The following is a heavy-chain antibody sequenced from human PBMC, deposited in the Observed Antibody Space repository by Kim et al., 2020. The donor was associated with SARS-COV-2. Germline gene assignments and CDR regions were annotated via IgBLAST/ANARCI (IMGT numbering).Heavy chain of an antibody. CDR1: GFTFSSYG. V-gene: IGHV3-30*18. J-gene: IGHJ6*02. Sequence: GGSLRLSCAASGFTFSSYGMHWVRQAPGKGLEWVAVISYDGSNKYYADSVKGRFTISRDNSKNTLYLQMNSLRAEDTAVYYCAKAAHIAAAGSNDYYYYYCMDVWGQGTTVTVSS. CDR3: AKAAHIAAAGSNDYYYYYCMDV. CDR2: ISYDGSNK. D-gene: IGHD6-13*01.